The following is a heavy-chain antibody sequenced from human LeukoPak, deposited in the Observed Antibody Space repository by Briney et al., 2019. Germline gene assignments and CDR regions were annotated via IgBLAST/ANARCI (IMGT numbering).Heavy chain of an antibody. CDR1: GFTFSSYG. V-gene: IGHV3-30*02. CDR3: AKSEKHYYGSGSYYSY. D-gene: IGHD3-10*01. CDR2: IRYDGSNK. J-gene: IGHJ4*02. Sequence: GGSLRLSCAASGFTFSSYGMHWVRQAPGKGLEWVAFIRYDGSNKYYADSVKGRFTISRDNSKNTLYLQMNSLRAEDTAVYYCAKSEKHYYGSGSYYSYWGQGTLVTVSS.